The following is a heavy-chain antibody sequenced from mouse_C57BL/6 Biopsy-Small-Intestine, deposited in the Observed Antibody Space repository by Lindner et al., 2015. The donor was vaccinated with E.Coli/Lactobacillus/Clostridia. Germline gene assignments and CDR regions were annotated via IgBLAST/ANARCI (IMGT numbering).Heavy chain of an antibody. D-gene: IGHD2-3*01. J-gene: IGHJ3*01. Sequence: VQLQESGGGLVQPKGSLKLSCAASGFTFNTYAMHWVRQAPGRGLEWVARIRSKSNNYATYYADSVKDRFTISRDDSQSMLYLQMNNLKTEDTAMYYCVRGDGYYGGGGQGTLVTVSA. CDR3: VRGDGYYGG. V-gene: IGHV10-3*01. CDR1: GFTFNTYA. CDR2: IRSKSNNYAT.